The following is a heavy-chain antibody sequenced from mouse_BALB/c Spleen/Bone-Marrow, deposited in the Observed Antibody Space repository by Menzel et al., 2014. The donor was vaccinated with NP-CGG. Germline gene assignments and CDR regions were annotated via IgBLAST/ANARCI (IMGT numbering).Heavy chain of an antibody. D-gene: IGHD2-10*02. Sequence: VQLQQSGPELVRPGDSVTVSSKASGYTFTSYWIKWVKQRPGQGHEWSGNIYPSDSYTNYNQNFKDKATFTVDKSSSSAYMQLSTPESEDSAVYYCTRQYCNYYALDYWGQGTSVTVSS. V-gene: IGHV1S126*01. CDR3: TRQYCNYYALDY. CDR1: GYTFTSYW. CDR2: IYPSDSYT. J-gene: IGHJ4*01.